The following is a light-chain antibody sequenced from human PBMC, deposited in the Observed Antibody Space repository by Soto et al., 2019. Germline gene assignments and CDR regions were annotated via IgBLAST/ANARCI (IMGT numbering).Light chain of an antibody. Sequence: IPMTQSPSSVSASVGDRVTITCRASQGVSGWLAWYQQRQGKAPELLIYAVSNLQSGVPSRFSGSGSGTDFTLTISSLQPEDVANYFCQEANGFAVTFGGGTRVEMK. CDR3: QEANGFAVT. CDR2: AVS. V-gene: IGKV1-12*01. CDR1: QGVSGW. J-gene: IGKJ4*01.